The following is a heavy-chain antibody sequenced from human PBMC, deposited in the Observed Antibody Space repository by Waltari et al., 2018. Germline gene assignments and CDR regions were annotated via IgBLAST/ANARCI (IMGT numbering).Heavy chain of an antibody. Sequence: QVQLVQSGAEVKKPGASVTVSCKASGFIFTAYYMHWVRQAPGQGLEWMGWINPDSGATNYAQKFQDRVTMTRDTSISTAYMELSRLTSDDTAMYFCARTLYYSSTEFGPWGQGTLVTVSS. D-gene: IGHD6-13*01. CDR2: INPDSGAT. CDR3: ARTLYYSSTEFGP. V-gene: IGHV1-2*02. CDR1: GFIFTAYY. J-gene: IGHJ5*02.